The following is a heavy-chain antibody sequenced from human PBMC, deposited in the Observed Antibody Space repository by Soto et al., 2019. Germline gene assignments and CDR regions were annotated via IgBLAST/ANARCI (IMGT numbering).Heavy chain of an antibody. J-gene: IGHJ4*02. D-gene: IGHD6-25*01. CDR3: ARSRGYGGDSFDY. V-gene: IGHV1-3*01. Sequence: ASVKVSCKASGYTFTSYAMHWVRQAPGQRLEWMGWINAGNGNTKYSQKFQGRVTITRDTSASTAYMELSSLRSEDTAVYYCARSRGYGGDSFDYWGQGALVTVSS. CDR2: INAGNGNT. CDR1: GYTFTSYA.